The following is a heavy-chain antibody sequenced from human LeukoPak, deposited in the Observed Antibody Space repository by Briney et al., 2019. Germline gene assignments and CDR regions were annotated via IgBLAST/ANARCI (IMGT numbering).Heavy chain of an antibody. D-gene: IGHD2-15*01. CDR2: IKEDGGEI. J-gene: IGHJ4*02. V-gene: IGHV3-7*04. Sequence: PGRSLRLSCAASGFTFSSYAMHWVRQAPGKGLEWVAFIKEDGGEIYYVDSVKGRFTISRDNAENSLYLQMNSLRAEDTAVYYCARDRGGRSGLDDWGQGTLVTVSS. CDR1: GFTFSSYA. CDR3: ARDRGGRSGLDD.